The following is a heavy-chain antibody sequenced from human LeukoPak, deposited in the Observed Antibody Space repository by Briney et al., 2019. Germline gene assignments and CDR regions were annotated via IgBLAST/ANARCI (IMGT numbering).Heavy chain of an antibody. J-gene: IGHJ4*02. V-gene: IGHV3-74*01. CDR1: GFTFSTYW. CDR3: ARDSYYYDSSGYYPYYFDY. D-gene: IGHD3-22*01. Sequence: GGSLRLSCAASGFTFSTYWMHWVRQAPGKGLVWVSRINTDGSSTNYADSVKGRFTISRDNAKNTLYLQMNSLRAEDTAVYYCARDSYYYDSSGYYPYYFDYWGQGTLVTVSS. CDR2: INTDGSST.